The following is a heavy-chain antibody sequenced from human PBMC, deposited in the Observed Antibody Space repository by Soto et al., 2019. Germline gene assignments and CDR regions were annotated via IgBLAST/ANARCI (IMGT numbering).Heavy chain of an antibody. D-gene: IGHD4-17*01. CDR2: ISGDGGST. Sequence: SLRLSCAASGFTFSSYAMSWVRQAPGKGLEWVSVISGDGGSTYYADSVKGRFTISRDNSKSSLFLQMNSLRPDDTALYYCAKDMKWGGMTTIHYFDSWGQGTLVTVSS. J-gene: IGHJ4*02. CDR1: GFTFSSYA. V-gene: IGHV3-23*01. CDR3: AKDMKWGGMTTIHYFDS.